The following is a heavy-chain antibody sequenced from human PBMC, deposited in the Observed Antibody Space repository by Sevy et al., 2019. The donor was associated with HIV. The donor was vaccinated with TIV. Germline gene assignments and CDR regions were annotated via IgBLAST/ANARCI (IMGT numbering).Heavy chain of an antibody. Sequence: GGSLRLSCAASGFTLSSYWMHWVRQAPGKGLVWVSRINSDGSSTTYADSVKGRFTISRDNAKNTLYLQLNSLRAEDTAVYYCARDPYFDWLFFFDYWGQGTLVTVSS. CDR1: GFTLSSYW. J-gene: IGHJ4*02. V-gene: IGHV3-74*01. CDR3: ARDPYFDWLFFFDY. D-gene: IGHD3-9*01. CDR2: INSDGSST.